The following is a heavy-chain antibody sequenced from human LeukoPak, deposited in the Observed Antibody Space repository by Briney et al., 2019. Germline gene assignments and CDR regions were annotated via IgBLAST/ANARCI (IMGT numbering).Heavy chain of an antibody. CDR3: ARNFGSGYYYGY. J-gene: IGHJ4*02. V-gene: IGHV1-46*01. Sequence: ASVEVSCKASGYTFTSYYMHWVRQAPGQGLEWMGIINSSGGSTSYAQKFQGRVTMTRDTSTSTVYMELSSLRSEDTAVYYCARNFGSGYYYGYWGQGTLVTVSS. CDR1: GYTFTSYY. D-gene: IGHD3-22*01. CDR2: INSSGGST.